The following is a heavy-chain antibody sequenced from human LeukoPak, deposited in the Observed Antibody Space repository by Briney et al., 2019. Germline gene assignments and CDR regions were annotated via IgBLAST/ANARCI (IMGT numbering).Heavy chain of an antibody. Sequence: AVNVSCKASGGTFSSYAISWVRQAPGQGLEWMGGIIPIFGTANYAQRFQGRVTITADESTSTAYMELSSLRSEDTAVYYCARDRGYDIQNYYYYYMDVWGKGTTVTVSS. CDR3: ARDRGYDIQNYYYYYMDV. V-gene: IGHV1-69*13. CDR1: GGTFSSYA. D-gene: IGHD3-9*01. CDR2: IIPIFGTA. J-gene: IGHJ6*03.